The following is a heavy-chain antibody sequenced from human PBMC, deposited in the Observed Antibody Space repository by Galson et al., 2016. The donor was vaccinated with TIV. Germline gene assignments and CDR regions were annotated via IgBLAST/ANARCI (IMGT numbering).Heavy chain of an antibody. Sequence: SLRLSCAASGFTFSNTWMSWVRQAPGKGLEWVSTISDTGLSTYYADSVRGRFTISRDNSKSMLYLQMNSLRVEDTAVYYCAKDPSGWFEDYWGQGTLVTVAS. V-gene: IGHV3-23*01. CDR2: ISDTGLST. J-gene: IGHJ4*02. CDR3: AKDPSGWFEDY. D-gene: IGHD6-19*01. CDR1: GFTFSNTW.